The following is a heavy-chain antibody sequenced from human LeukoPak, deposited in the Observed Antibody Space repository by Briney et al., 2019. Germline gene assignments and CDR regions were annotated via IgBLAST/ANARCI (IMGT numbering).Heavy chain of an antibody. V-gene: IGHV3-48*04. D-gene: IGHD2-2*01. Sequence: GGSLRLSCAVYGFSFSDYNMNWVRQAPGKGLEWISYIGRDSGTMYADSVRGRFTTARDNTRKSLYLQMNSLRAEDTAVYYCAKDVIVVVPAAISYFDYWGQGTLVTVSS. J-gene: IGHJ4*02. CDR2: IGRDSGTM. CDR1: GFSFSDYN. CDR3: AKDVIVVVPAAISYFDY.